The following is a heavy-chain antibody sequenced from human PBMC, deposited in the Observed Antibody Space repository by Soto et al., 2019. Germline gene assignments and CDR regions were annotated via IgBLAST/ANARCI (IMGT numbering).Heavy chain of an antibody. D-gene: IGHD6-19*01. CDR1: GFTFSSYA. Sequence: GGSLRLSCAASGFTFSSYAMSWVRQAPGKGLEWVSAISGSGGSTYYADSVKGRFTISRDNSKNTLYLQMNSLRAEDTAVYYCATREAGYSSGWSPEDYWGQGTLVTVSS. J-gene: IGHJ4*02. V-gene: IGHV3-23*01. CDR2: ISGSGGST. CDR3: ATREAGYSSGWSPEDY.